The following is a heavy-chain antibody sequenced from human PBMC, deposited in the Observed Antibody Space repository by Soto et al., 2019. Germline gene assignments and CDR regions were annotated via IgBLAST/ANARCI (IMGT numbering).Heavy chain of an antibody. CDR1: GGTFSSYT. Sequence: SVKVSCKASGGTFSSYTITWVRQAPGQGLEWMGGIIPIFGTANYAQKFQGRVTITADKSTSTAYMELSSLRSEDTAVYYCARGVYGSGSYYNTNFDYWGQGTLVTVSS. CDR3: ARGVYGSGSYYNTNFDY. J-gene: IGHJ4*02. V-gene: IGHV1-69*06. D-gene: IGHD3-10*01. CDR2: IIPIFGTA.